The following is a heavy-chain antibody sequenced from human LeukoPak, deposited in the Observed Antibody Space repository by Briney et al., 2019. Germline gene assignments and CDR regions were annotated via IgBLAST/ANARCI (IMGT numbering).Heavy chain of an antibody. V-gene: IGHV1-69*13. J-gene: IGHJ6*03. CDR2: IIPIFGTA. CDR3: ARSYDFWSGYRSRSYYYMDV. CDR1: GGTFSSYA. Sequence: GASVKVSCKASGGTFSSYAISWVRQAPGQGLEWMGGIIPIFGTANYAQKFQGRVTITADESTSTAYMELSSLRSEDTAVYYCARSYDFWSGYRSRSYYYMDVWGKGTTVTVSS. D-gene: IGHD3-3*01.